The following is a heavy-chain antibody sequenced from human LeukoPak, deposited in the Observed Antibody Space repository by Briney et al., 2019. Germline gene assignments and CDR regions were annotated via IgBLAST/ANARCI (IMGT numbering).Heavy chain of an antibody. V-gene: IGHV3-49*03. J-gene: IGHJ4*02. D-gene: IGHD1-26*01. CDR1: GFTFGDYT. CDR2: IRNKADGGTP. Sequence: PGRSLRLSCTASGFTFGDYTMTWIRQAPGKGLEWVGFIRNKADGGTPEYAASVKGRFTISRDDSKSIAYLQMNSLKTDDTAVYYCTRGPPTRYWGQGTLVSVSS. CDR3: TRGPPTRY.